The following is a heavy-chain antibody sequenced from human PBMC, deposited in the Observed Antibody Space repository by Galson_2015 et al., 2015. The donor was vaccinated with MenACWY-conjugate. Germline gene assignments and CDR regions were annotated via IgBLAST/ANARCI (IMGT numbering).Heavy chain of an antibody. CDR1: GFTFSSYG. Sequence: SLRLSCAASGFTFSSYGMHWVRQAPGRGLEWVAVISYDGSNKYYADSVKGRFTISRDNSKNTLYLQMNSLRAEDTAVYYCASLGTMVRGVTNFDYWGQGTLVTVSS. D-gene: IGHD3-10*01. CDR3: ASLGTMVRGVTNFDY. CDR2: ISYDGSNK. V-gene: IGHV3-30*03. J-gene: IGHJ4*02.